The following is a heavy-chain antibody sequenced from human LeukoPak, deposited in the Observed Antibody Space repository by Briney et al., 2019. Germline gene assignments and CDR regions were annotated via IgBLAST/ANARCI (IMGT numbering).Heavy chain of an antibody. CDR1: GFTFSSYW. Sequence: GGSLRLSCAASGFTFSSYWMNWVRQAPGKGLEWVSSISSSSSYIYYADSVKGRFTISRDNAKNSLYLQMNSLRAEDTAVYYCASEGYGGNSDAFDSWGQGTMVTVSS. J-gene: IGHJ3*02. CDR2: ISSSSSYI. CDR3: ASEGYGGNSDAFDS. V-gene: IGHV3-21*01. D-gene: IGHD4-23*01.